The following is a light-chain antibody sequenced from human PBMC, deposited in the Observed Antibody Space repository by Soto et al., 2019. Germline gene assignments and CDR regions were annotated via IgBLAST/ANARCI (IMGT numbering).Light chain of an antibody. CDR1: QSASSSC. J-gene: IGKJ1*01. CDR2: GAS. CDR3: QQYGSSPQT. Sequence: EIVLPQSPGALSLTPGERATLSCRASQSASSSCLAWYQQKPGQAPRLLIYGASSRATGIPDRFRRSGAGTAFTLTISSLEPADFAVYYCQQYGSSPQTFGQGTKVDIK. V-gene: IGKV3-20*01.